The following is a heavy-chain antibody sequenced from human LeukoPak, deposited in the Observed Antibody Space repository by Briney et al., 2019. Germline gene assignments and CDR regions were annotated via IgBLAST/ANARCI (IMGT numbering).Heavy chain of an antibody. CDR3: ARVKWELLGDAFEI. J-gene: IGHJ3*02. CDR1: GGSISSYY. V-gene: IGHV4-59*08. Sequence: SETLSLTCTVSGGSISSYYWSWIRQPPGKGLEWIGYIYYSGSTNYNPSLKSRVTISVDTSKNQFSLKLSSVTAADTAVYYCARVKWELLGDAFEIWGQGTMVTVSS. CDR2: IYYSGST. D-gene: IGHD1-26*01.